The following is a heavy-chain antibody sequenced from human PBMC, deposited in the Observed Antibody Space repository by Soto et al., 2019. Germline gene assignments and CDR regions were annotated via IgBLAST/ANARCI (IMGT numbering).Heavy chain of an antibody. J-gene: IGHJ4*02. V-gene: IGHV4-61*08. CDR3: AALRYGTDYKAH. D-gene: IGHD3-10*01. Sequence: LETLSLTCTVSGASSSSGGYYWSWIRQPPGKGLEWIGYIYYSGSTNYNPSLQSRVTISVDTSKNQFSLKVSSVTAADTAIYYCAALRYGTDYKAHWGQGTLVTVSS. CDR2: IYYSGST. CDR1: GASSSSGGYY.